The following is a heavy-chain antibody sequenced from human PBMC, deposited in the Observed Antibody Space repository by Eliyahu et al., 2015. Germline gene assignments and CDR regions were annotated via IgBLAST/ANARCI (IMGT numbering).Heavy chain of an antibody. CDR1: GGTFXSYA. Sequence: QVQLVQSGAEVKKPGSSVKVSCKASGGTFXSYAISWVRQAPGQGLEWMGGIIPIFGTANYAQKFQGRVTITADESTSTAYMELSSLRSEDTAVYYCARVLGGRVRGVIGWFDPWGQGTLVTVSS. J-gene: IGHJ5*02. CDR3: ARVLGGRVRGVIGWFDP. V-gene: IGHV1-69*01. CDR2: IIPIFGTA. D-gene: IGHD3-10*01.